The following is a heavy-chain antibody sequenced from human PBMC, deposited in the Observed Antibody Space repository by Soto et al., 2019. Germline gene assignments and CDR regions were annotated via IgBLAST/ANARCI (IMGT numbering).Heavy chain of an antibody. Sequence: YVRLSCTASGFPFSDYAMSWVRQPPGKGLEWVSVISAGGSTYYADSVKGRFTVSRANSKNTLYLQMNSLRAEDTAVYYCANVPIWCSSTSCYTEGFDYWGQGTLVTVSS. CDR3: ANVPIWCSSTSCYTEGFDY. V-gene: IGHV3-23*01. J-gene: IGHJ4*02. CDR1: GFPFSDYA. D-gene: IGHD2-2*02. CDR2: ISAGGST.